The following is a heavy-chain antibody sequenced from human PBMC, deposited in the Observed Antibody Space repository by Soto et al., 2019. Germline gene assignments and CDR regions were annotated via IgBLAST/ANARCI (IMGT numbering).Heavy chain of an antibody. CDR1: GGSISSGNSYA. CDR3: ARAVAPYLGTWFDP. V-gene: IGHV4-30-2*01. CDR2: ISHTGRT. J-gene: IGHJ5*02. D-gene: IGHD3-16*01. Sequence: QLQLQESGSGLVKPSQTLSLTCAVSGGSISSGNSYAWSWIRQPPGKGLEWIGSISHTGRTSYNPSPKARVTMSVDKSQKQFIPKLAPVPAADMAVYYCARAVAPYLGTWFDPWGQGSLVIVSS.